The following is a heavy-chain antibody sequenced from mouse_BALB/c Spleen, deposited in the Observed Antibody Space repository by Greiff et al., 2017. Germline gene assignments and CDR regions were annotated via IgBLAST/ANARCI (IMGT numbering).Heavy chain of an antibody. CDR3: ASTARATGMDY. D-gene: IGHD3-1*01. V-gene: IGHV1-9*01. CDR1: GYTFSSYW. J-gene: IGHJ4*01. Sequence: QVQLQQSGAELMKPGASVKISCKATGYTFSSYWIEWVKQRPGHGLEWIGEILPGSGSTNYNEKFKGKATFTADTSSNTAYMQLSSLTSEDSAVYYCASTARATGMDYWGQGTSVTVSS. CDR2: ILPGSGST.